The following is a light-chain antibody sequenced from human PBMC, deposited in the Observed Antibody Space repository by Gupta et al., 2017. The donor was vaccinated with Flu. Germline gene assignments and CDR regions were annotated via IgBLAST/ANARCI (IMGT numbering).Light chain of an antibody. V-gene: IGLV1-44*01. CDR3: GAWADSLNVEV. CDR1: SSNIGSNT. CDR2: SNT. J-gene: IGLJ3*02. Sequence: QSVLTQPPSASGTPVQMVTISCSGSSSNIGSNTVNWYQQLPGTDPQPLIYSNTRRRPSGVTDRFSGSKSGNSASLAISGLQSEDEADYYWGAWADSLNVEVFGGGTKLTVL.